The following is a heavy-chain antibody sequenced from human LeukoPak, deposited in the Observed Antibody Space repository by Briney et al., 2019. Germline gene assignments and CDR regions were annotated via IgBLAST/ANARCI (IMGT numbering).Heavy chain of an antibody. J-gene: IGHJ4*02. CDR3: ASSVPAAPYYFDY. CDR2: IIPIFGTA. CDR1: GGTFSSYA. Sequence: SVKVSCKASGGTFSSYAISWVRQAPGQGLEWMGGIIPIFGTANYAQKFQGRVTITTDESTSTAYMELSSLRSEDTAVYCCASSVPAAPYYFDYWGQGTLVTVSS. V-gene: IGHV1-69*05. D-gene: IGHD2-2*01.